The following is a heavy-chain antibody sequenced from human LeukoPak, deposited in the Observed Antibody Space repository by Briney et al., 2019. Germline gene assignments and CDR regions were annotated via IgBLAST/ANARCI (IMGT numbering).Heavy chain of an antibody. CDR1: GGSISSYY. Sequence: SETLSLTCTVSGGSISSYYRSWIRQPPGKGLEWIAYISDIGSINYNPSLKSRVTISLDTSKNQFSLKLCSVTAADTAVYYCAGHHPRNTVDFWGQGTLVTVSS. V-gene: IGHV4-59*08. CDR2: ISDIGSI. J-gene: IGHJ4*02. CDR3: AGHHPRNTVDF. D-gene: IGHD2/OR15-2a*01.